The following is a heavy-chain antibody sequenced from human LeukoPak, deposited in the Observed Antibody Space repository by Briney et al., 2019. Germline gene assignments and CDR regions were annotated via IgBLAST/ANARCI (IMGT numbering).Heavy chain of an antibody. CDR3: AKGDDYGDYKVVVDY. V-gene: IGHV3-23*01. CDR1: GFTFSSYA. CDR2: ISGSGGST. Sequence: PGGSLRLSCAASGFTFSSYAMSWVRQAPGKGLEWVSAISGSGGSTHYADSVKGRFTISRDNSRNTLYLQMNSLRAEDTAVYYCAKGDDYGDYKVVVDYWGQGTLVTVSS. D-gene: IGHD4-17*01. J-gene: IGHJ4*02.